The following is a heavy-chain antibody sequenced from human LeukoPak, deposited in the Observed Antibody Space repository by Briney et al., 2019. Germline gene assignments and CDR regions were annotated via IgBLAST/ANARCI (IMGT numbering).Heavy chain of an antibody. D-gene: IGHD1-26*01. CDR2: INPNSGGT. Sequence: ASVKVSCKASGYTFTGYYVHWVRQAPGQGLEWMGWINPNSGGTNYAQKVQGRVTMTRDTSISTAYMELSRLRSDDTAVYYCARALGEEWELTCWGQGTLVTVSS. V-gene: IGHV1-2*02. J-gene: IGHJ4*02. CDR3: ARALGEEWELTC. CDR1: GYTFTGYY.